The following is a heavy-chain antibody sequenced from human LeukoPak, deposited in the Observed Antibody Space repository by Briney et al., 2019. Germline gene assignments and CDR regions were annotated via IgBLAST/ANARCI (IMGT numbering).Heavy chain of an antibody. CDR1: GYTFTSYY. D-gene: IGHD6-19*01. J-gene: IGHJ4*02. CDR2: INPSGGST. V-gene: IGHV1-46*01. Sequence: SVKVSCKASGYTFTSYYMHWVRQAPGQGLEWMGIINPSGGSTSYAQKFQGRVTMTRDTSTSTVYMELSSLRSEDTAVYYCAREFDIRGSGWSPFDYWGQGTLVTVSS. CDR3: AREFDIRGSGWSPFDY.